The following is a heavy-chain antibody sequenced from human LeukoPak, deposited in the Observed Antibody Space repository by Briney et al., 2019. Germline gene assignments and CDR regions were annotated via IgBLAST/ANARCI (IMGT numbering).Heavy chain of an antibody. CDR2: IYTSGST. D-gene: IGHD6-19*01. CDR1: GGFISSGSYY. V-gene: IGHV4-61*02. Sequence: PSQTLSLTXTVSGGFISSGSYYWSWIRQPAGEGLEWIGRIYTSGSTNYNPSLKSRVTISVDTSKNQFSLKLSSVTAADTAVYYCARRRRYSSGWYESWGQGTLVTVSS. J-gene: IGHJ5*01. CDR3: ARRRRYSSGWYES.